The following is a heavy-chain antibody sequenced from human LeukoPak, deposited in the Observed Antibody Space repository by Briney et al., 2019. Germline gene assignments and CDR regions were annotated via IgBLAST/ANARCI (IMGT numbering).Heavy chain of an antibody. V-gene: IGHV1-2*02. D-gene: IGHD4-17*01. J-gene: IGHJ4*02. CDR1: GYTFTGYY. CDR3: ARDLGYGDYDDY. Sequence: ASVKVSCKASGYTFTGYYMHWVRQAPGQGLEWMGWINPNSGGTNYVQKFQGRVTMTRDTSISTAYMELSRLRSDDTAVYYCARDLGYGDYDDYWGQGTLVTVSS. CDR2: INPNSGGT.